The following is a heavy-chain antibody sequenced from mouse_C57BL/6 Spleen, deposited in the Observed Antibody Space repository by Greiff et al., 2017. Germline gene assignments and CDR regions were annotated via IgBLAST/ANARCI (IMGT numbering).Heavy chain of an antibody. D-gene: IGHD3-3*01. CDR3: ARRGGRGNYFDY. CDR1: GYTFTSYW. Sequence: QVQLQQPGAELVMPGASVKLSCKASGYTFTSYWMHWVKQRPGQGLEWIGEIDPSDSYTNYNQKFKGKSTLPVDKSSSTAYMQLSSLTSEDSAVYYCARRGGRGNYFDYWVQGTTLTVSS. CDR2: IDPSDSYT. V-gene: IGHV1-69*01. J-gene: IGHJ2*01.